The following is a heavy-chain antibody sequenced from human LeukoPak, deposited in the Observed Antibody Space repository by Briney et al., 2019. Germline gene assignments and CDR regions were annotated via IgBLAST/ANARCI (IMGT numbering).Heavy chain of an antibody. J-gene: IGHJ5*02. V-gene: IGHV4-34*01. CDR3: ARLYYDFWSGYQRAGRYNWFDP. CDR1: GGSFSGYY. D-gene: IGHD3-3*01. CDR2: INHSGST. Sequence: SETLSLTCAVYGGSFSGYYWGWIRQPPGKGLEWIGEINHSGSTNYNPSLKSRVTISVDTSKNQFSLKLSSVTAADTAVYYCARLYYDFWSGYQRAGRYNWFDPWGQGTLVTVSS.